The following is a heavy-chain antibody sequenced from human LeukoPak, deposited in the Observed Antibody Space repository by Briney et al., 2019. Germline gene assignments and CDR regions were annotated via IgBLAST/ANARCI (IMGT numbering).Heavy chain of an antibody. J-gene: IGHJ4*02. D-gene: IGHD5-12*01. CDR1: GFTFTGYA. CDR2: ISSDGSNK. V-gene: IGHV3-30*04. CDR3: ARNPCGYDWACVDY. Sequence: PGGSLRLSCAASGFTFTGYAMLWVRQAPGKGLEWVAVISSDGSNKYYADSVRGRFTISRVNSKNTVDLQMNSLRAEDTAVYYCARNPCGYDWACVDYWGQGTLLTVSS.